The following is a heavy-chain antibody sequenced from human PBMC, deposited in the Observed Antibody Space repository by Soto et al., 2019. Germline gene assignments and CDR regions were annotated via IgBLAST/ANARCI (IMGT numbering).Heavy chain of an antibody. CDR1: GGSISSGDYY. V-gene: IGHV4-30-4*01. D-gene: IGHD2-2*01. CDR3: ARDQSISTSWDSSEWFDP. CDR2: IYYSGST. Sequence: QVQLQESGPGLVKPSQTLSLTCTVSGGSISSGDYYWSWIRQPPGKGLEWIGYIYYSGSTYYNPSLKSRVTISVDTSKNQFSLKLSSVTAADTAVYYCARDQSISTSWDSSEWFDPWGQGTLVTVSS. J-gene: IGHJ5*02.